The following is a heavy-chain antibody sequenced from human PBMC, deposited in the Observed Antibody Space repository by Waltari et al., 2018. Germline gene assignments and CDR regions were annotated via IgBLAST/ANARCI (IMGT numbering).Heavy chain of an antibody. CDR2: IIPMFETA. Sequence: QVQLVQSGAEVKKPGSSVKVSCKASGGSFSTYAITWVRQAPGQGLGWMGGIIPMFETANYAQKFQERVTITTDESMTTAYMGLSSLTSEDTAVYYCARGGLYGQQLLESAFEIWGQGTKVTV. J-gene: IGHJ3*02. CDR3: ARGGLYGQQLLESAFEI. D-gene: IGHD6-13*01. CDR1: GGSFSTYA. V-gene: IGHV1-69*05.